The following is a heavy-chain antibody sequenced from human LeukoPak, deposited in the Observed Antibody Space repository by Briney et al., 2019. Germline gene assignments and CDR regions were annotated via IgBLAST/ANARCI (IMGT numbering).Heavy chain of an antibody. CDR2: ISSSSRYI. D-gene: IGHD2-8*02. CDR3: AKDSGVLPYPGAFDI. J-gene: IGHJ3*02. CDR1: RFTFSSYS. Sequence: PGGCLRLSCAASRFTFSSYSMNWVRQAPGRGVEWVSSISSSSRYIYYADSVKGRFTISRDNAKNTLYLQMNSLRAEDTAVYYCAKDSGVLPYPGAFDIWGQGTMVTVSS. V-gene: IGHV3-21*04.